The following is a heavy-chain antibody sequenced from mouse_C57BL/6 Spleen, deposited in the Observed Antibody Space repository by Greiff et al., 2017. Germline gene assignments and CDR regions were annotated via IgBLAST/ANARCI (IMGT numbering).Heavy chain of an antibody. Sequence: EVHLVESGGGLVKPGGSLKLSCAASGFTFSSYAMSWVRQTPEKRLEWVATISDGGSYTYYPDNVKGRFTISRDNAKNNLYLQMSHLKSEDTAMYYCARVSDPSWCFDVWGTGTTVTVSS. CDR3: ARVSDPSWCFDV. J-gene: IGHJ1*03. V-gene: IGHV5-4*01. CDR1: GFTFSSYA. CDR2: ISDGGSYT.